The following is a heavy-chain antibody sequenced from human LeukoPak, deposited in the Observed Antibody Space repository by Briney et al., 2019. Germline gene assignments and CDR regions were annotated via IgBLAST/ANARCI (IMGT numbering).Heavy chain of an antibody. D-gene: IGHD2-21*02. J-gene: IGHJ4*02. CDR1: GGTFSSYA. CDR2: IIPIFGTA. CDR3: ARGRLIVTPAIYYFES. Sequence: SVKVSCKASGGTFSSYAISWVRQAPGQGLEWMGGIIPIFGTANYAQKFQGRVTITTDESTSTAYMELSSLRSEDTAVYYCARGRLIVTPAIYYFESWGQGTLVTVSS. V-gene: IGHV1-69*05.